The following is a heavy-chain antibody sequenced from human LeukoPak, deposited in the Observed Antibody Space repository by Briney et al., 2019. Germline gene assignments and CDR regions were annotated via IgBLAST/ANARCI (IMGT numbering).Heavy chain of an antibody. Sequence: KTSETLSLTCAVYGGSFSGYYWSWIRQPPGKGLEWIGYIYYSGSTNYNPSLKSRVTISVDTSKNQFSLKLSSVTAADTAVYYCARTPLAYCSGGSCQSRDGFDYWGQGTLVTVSS. V-gene: IGHV4-59*01. CDR1: GGSFSGYY. CDR3: ARTPLAYCSGGSCQSRDGFDY. CDR2: IYYSGST. J-gene: IGHJ4*02. D-gene: IGHD2-15*01.